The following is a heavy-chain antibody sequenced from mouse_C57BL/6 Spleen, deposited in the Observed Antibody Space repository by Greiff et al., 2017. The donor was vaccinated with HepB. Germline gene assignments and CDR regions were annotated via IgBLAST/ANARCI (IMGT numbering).Heavy chain of an antibody. J-gene: IGHJ2*01. CDR3: AREGDDGYFDY. Sequence: EVMLVESGGGLVQSGRSLRLSCATSGFTFSDFYMEWVRQAPGKGLEWIAASRNKANDYTTEYSASVKGRFIVSRDTSQSILYLQMNALRAEDTAIYYCAREGDDGYFDYWGQGTTLTVSS. V-gene: IGHV7-1*01. CDR1: GFTFSDFY. CDR2: SRNKANDYTT. D-gene: IGHD1-1*01.